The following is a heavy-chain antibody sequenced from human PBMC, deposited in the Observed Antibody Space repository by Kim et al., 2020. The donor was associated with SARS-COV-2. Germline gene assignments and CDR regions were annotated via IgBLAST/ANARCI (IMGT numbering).Heavy chain of an antibody. CDR3: AARFSPSSSPTMVRGVASRYRYCDL. V-gene: IGHV4-34*01. Sequence: SETLSLTCAVYGGSFSGYYWSWIRQPPGKGLEWIGEINHSGSTNYNPSLKSRVTISVDTSKNQFSLKLSSVTAADTAVYYCAARFSPSSSPTMVRGVASRYRYCDLWGRGTLVTVSS. CDR1: GGSFSGYY. J-gene: IGHJ2*01. D-gene: IGHD3-10*01. CDR2: INHSGST.